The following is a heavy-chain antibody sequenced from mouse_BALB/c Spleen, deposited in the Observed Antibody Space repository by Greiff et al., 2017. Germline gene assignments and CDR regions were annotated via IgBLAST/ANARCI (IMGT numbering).Heavy chain of an antibody. CDR1: GYTFTSYW. CDR2: IYPSDSYT. CDR3: TRALLLRSYAMDY. D-gene: IGHD1-1*01. Sequence: VQLQQPGAELVRPGASVKLSCKASGYTFTSYWINWVKQRPGQGLEWIGNIYPSDSYTNYNQKFKDKATLTVDKSSSTAYMQLSSPTSEDSAVYYCTRALLLRSYAMDYWGQGTSVTVSS. J-gene: IGHJ4*01. V-gene: IGHV1-69*02.